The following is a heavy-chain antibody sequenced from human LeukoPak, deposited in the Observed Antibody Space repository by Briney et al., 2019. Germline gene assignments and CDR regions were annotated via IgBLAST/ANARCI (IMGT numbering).Heavy chain of an antibody. V-gene: IGHV1-18*01. Sequence: ASVKVSCKASGYTFTSYGISWVRQAPGQGLEWMGWISAYNGSTNYAQKLQGRVTMTTDTSTSTAYMELRSLRSDDTAVYYCARDRGPTGYYDSSGYGHWGQGTLVTVSS. CDR1: GYTFTSYG. D-gene: IGHD3-22*01. CDR2: ISAYNGST. CDR3: ARDRGPTGYYDSSGYGH. J-gene: IGHJ4*02.